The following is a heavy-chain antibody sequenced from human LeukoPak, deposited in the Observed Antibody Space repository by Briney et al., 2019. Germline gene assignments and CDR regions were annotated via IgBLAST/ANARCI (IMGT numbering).Heavy chain of an antibody. J-gene: IGHJ3*02. CDR3: ARDLAYCGGDCYSYDAFDI. D-gene: IGHD2-21*02. CDR2: ISSSSSTI. CDR1: GFTFSSYS. Sequence: GGSLRLSCAASGFTFSSYSMNWVRQAPGKGLEGVSYISSSSSTIYYADSVKGRFTISRDNAKNSLYLQMNSLRAEDTAVYYCARDLAYCGGDCYSYDAFDIWGKGTTVIVSS. V-gene: IGHV3-48*04.